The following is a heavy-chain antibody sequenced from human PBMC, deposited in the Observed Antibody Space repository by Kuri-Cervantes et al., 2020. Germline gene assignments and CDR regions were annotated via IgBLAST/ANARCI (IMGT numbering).Heavy chain of an antibody. J-gene: IGHJ4*02. CDR1: GDSINYYY. V-gene: IGHV4-38-2*02. Sequence: GSLRLSCTVSGDSINYYYWSWIRQPPGKGLEWIGSIYHSGSTYYNPSLKSRVTISVDTSKNQFSLKLSSVTAADTAVYYCARVGSSWSEPNYYFDYWGQGTLVTVSS. D-gene: IGHD6-13*01. CDR3: ARVGSSWSEPNYYFDY. CDR2: IYHSGST.